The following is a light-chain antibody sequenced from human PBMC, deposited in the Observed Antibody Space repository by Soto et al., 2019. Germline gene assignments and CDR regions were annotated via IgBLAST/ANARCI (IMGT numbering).Light chain of an antibody. CDR1: SSNIGRNS. CDR2: DNN. J-gene: IGLJ3*02. V-gene: IGLV1-51*01. CDR3: ATWDSSLSAGV. Sequence: QSVLTQPPSVSAAPGQKVTISCSGSSSNIGRNSVSWCQQFPGTVPKLLIYDNNKRPSEIPDRFSGSKSGTSATLGITGLQTGDEADYYCATWDSSLSAGVFGGGTKLTVL.